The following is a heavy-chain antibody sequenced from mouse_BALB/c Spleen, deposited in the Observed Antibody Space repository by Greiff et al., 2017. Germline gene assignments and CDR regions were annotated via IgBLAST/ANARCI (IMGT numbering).Heavy chain of an antibody. CDR3: ARYYYGSLDY. CDR1: GYSITSDYA. Sequence: EVMLVESGPGLVKPSQSLSLTCSVTGYSITSDYAWNWIRQFPGNKLEWMGYISYSGSTSYNPSHKSRISIPRDTSKNQYFLQLNSVTTEDTATYYCARYYYGSLDYWGQGTTLTVSS. D-gene: IGHD2-1*01. J-gene: IGHJ2*01. CDR2: ISYSGST. V-gene: IGHV3-2*02.